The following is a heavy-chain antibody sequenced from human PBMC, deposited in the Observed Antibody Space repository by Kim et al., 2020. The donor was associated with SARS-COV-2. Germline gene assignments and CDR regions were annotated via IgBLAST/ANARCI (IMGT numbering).Heavy chain of an antibody. D-gene: IGHD4-17*01. J-gene: IGHJ3*02. V-gene: IGHV3-48*02. CDR1: GFTFSSYS. CDR2: ISSSSSTI. CDR3: ARDFLGIYGVRAFDI. Sequence: GGSLRLSCAASGFTFSSYSMNWVRQAPGKGLEWVSYISSSSSTIYYADSVKGRFTISRDNAKNSLYLQMNSLRDEDTAVYYCARDFLGIYGVRAFDIWGQGTMVTVSS.